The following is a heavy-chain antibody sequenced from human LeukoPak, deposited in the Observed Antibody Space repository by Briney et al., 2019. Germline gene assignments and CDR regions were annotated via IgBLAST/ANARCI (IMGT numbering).Heavy chain of an antibody. D-gene: IGHD3-10*01. CDR3: AKFPRGMVRGVYGQFDS. Sequence: GETLTLTCAVYGFTFSNYSMSWVRHAPGKGLEWISSISANRHNIYYSYSEKGRITIFRDYYRHTLFLQINSLSVDDTAVYCCAKFPRGMVRGVYGQFDSWGQGTRVTVSS. V-gene: IGHV3-23*01. CDR1: GFTFSNYS. CDR2: ISANRHNI. J-gene: IGHJ4*02.